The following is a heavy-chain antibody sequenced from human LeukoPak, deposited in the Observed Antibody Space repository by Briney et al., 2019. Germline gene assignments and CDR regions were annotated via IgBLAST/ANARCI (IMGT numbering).Heavy chain of an antibody. CDR1: GFLFSSFW. J-gene: IGHJ4*02. V-gene: IGHV3-23*01. CDR2: IIDDGSST. Sequence: GSLSLSCAASGFLFSSFWMHWVRQAPGKGLEWVSAIIDDGSSTYYADSVKGRFSISRDNSKNTVNLQMNSLRAEDTAIYYCAKPHDSGWWMFDYWGQGTLVTVSS. CDR3: AKPHDSGWWMFDY. D-gene: IGHD6-13*01.